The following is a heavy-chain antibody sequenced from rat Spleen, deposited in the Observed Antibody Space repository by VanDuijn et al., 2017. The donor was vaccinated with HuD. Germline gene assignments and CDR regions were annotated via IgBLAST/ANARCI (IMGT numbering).Heavy chain of an antibody. Sequence: EVQLVESDGDLVQPGRSLKLSCATSGFTFSDCYMAWVRQAPTKGLEWVATISSGAGGTYYPDSVKGRFTISRDNAKSTLYLQMDSLRSEDTARYFCARDMGWFAYWGQGTLVTVSS. J-gene: IGHJ3*01. CDR3: ARDMGWFAY. CDR1: GFTFSDCY. D-gene: IGHD1-7*01. CDR2: ISSGAGGT. V-gene: IGHV5-20*01.